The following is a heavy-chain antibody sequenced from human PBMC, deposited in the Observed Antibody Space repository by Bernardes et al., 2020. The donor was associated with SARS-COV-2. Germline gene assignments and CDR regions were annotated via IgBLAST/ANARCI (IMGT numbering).Heavy chain of an antibody. Sequence: ASVKVSCKVSGYTLTELSMHWVRQAPGKGLEWMGGFDPEDGETIYAQKFQGRVTMTEDTSTDTAYMELSSLRSEDTAVYYCATAWVLTGRDGYNYGYYYGMDGWGQGTTVTVSS. CDR3: ATAWVLTGRDGYNYGYYYGMDG. J-gene: IGHJ6*02. V-gene: IGHV1-24*01. CDR1: GYTLTELS. CDR2: FDPEDGET. D-gene: IGHD5-12*01.